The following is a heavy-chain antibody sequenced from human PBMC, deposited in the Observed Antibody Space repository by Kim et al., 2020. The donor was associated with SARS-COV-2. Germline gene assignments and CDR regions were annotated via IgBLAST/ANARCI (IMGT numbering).Heavy chain of an antibody. D-gene: IGHD4-17*01. V-gene: IGHV1-46*01. Sequence: ASVKVSCKASGYTFTSYYMHWVRQAPGQGLEWMGIINPSGGSTSYAQKFQGRVTMTRATSTSTVYMELSSLRTEDTAVYYCARDMGKEMTTVEYWRQGTLLTVSS. CDR1: GYTFTSYY. CDR3: ARDMGKEMTTVEY. CDR2: INPSGGST. J-gene: IGHJ4*02.